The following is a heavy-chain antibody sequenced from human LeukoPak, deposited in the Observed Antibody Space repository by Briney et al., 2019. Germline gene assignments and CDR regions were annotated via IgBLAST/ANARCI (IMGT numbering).Heavy chain of an antibody. CDR2: FIPILGIA. V-gene: IGHV1-69*04. D-gene: IGHD2-2*01. J-gene: IGHJ4*02. CDR3: ARDLVVSCSSTSCSVAPSDF. Sequence: ASVKVSCKASGGTFSSYAITWVRQAPGQGLEWMGRFIPILGIATYAQNFQGRVTITADKSTSTAYMELSSLRSEDTAVYYCARDLVVSCSSTSCSVAPSDFWGQGTLVTVSS. CDR1: GGTFSSYA.